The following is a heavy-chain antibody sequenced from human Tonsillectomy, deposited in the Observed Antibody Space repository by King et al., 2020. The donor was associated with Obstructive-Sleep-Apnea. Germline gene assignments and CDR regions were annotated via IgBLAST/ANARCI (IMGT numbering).Heavy chain of an antibody. CDR3: ASGAGWLVDY. D-gene: IGHD3-9*01. J-gene: IGHJ4*02. V-gene: IGHV4-59*08. CDR1: GGSISSHY. Sequence: VQLQESGPGLVKPSETLSLTCTVSGGSISSHYWSWFRQPPGKALEWIGYIYYTGSTNYNPSLKSRVTISDDRSNNQFSLKLNSVTAADTAVHFCASGAGWLVDYWGQGTLVTVSS. CDR2: IYYTGST.